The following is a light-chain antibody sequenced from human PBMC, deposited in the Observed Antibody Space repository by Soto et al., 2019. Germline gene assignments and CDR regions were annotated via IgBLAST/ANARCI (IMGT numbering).Light chain of an antibody. CDR2: DTS. J-gene: IGKJ1*01. V-gene: IGKV3-20*01. Sequence: IVLTQSPGTLSLSPGERATLSCRASQSLSNSFIAWYQQKPGQAPRLLIYDTSSRATGIPDRFSGSGSGTDFTLTISSLQPEDVATYYCQKYNSAPPTWTFGQGTKVDIK. CDR3: QKYNSAPPTWT. CDR1: QSLSNSF.